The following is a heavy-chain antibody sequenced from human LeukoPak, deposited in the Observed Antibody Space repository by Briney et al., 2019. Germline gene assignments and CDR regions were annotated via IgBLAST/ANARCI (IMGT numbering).Heavy chain of an antibody. Sequence: GGSLRPSCAASGFTFDDYGMSWVRQAPGKGLEWVSGISSSGDSTYYADSVKGRFTISRDNSKNTLHLQMNSLRAEDAAVYYCAKEEWSRYCSGGSCPHFDYWGQGTLVTVSS. CDR3: AKEEWSRYCSGGSCPHFDY. CDR2: ISSSGDST. J-gene: IGHJ4*02. V-gene: IGHV3-23*01. CDR1: GFTFDDYG. D-gene: IGHD2-15*01.